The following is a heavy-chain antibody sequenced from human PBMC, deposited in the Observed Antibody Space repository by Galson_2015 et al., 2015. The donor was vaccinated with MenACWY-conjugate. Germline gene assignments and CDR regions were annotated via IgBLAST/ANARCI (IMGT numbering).Heavy chain of an antibody. CDR2: INNDGTTT. D-gene: IGHD5/OR15-5a*01. CDR1: GFSLSNYW. Sequence: SLRLSCAASGFSLSNYWIHWVRQAPGKGLVWVSHINNDGTTTNYADSVKGRFTISRDNAKNTLFLQMNSLRAEDRAVYYCARGGFYESIDFWGQGTLVAVSS. V-gene: IGHV3-74*01. J-gene: IGHJ4*02. CDR3: ARGGFYESIDF.